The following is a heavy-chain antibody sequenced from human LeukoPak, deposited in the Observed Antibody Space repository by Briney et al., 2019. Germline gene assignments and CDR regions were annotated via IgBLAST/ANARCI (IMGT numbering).Heavy chain of an antibody. CDR3: ARDPYSGSYGNDYYYYMDV. V-gene: IGHV3-21*01. CDR2: ISGNSVYI. D-gene: IGHD1-26*01. J-gene: IGHJ6*03. Sequence: GGSLRLSCAASGFTFSIYTMNWVRQAPGKGLEWVSSISGNSVYIYYADSVKGRFTISRDNARNSLYLQMNSLRAEDTAVYYCARDPYSGSYGNDYYYYMDVWGKGTTVTISS. CDR1: GFTFSIYT.